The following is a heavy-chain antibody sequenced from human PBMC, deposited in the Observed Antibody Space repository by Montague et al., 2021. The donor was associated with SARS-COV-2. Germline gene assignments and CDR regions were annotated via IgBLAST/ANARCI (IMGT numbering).Heavy chain of an antibody. Sequence: SETRFLTCTVSGGSISSYYWSWIRQPPGKGLEWIGYIYYSGSTNYNPSLKSRVTISVDTSKNQFSLKLSSVTAADTAVYYCARVFPRWLQFDPYFDYWGQGTLATVSS. D-gene: IGHD5-24*01. J-gene: IGHJ4*02. V-gene: IGHV4-59*01. CDR3: ARVFPRWLQFDPYFDY. CDR2: IYYSGST. CDR1: GGSISSYY.